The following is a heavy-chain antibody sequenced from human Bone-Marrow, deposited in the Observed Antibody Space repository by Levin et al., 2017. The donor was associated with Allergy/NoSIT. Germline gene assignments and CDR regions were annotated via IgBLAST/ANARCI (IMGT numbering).Heavy chain of an antibody. Sequence: GESLKISCAASGFTVSSNYMSWVRQAPGKGPEWVSVIYSGGSTYYADSVQGRFTISRDNSKNTLYLQMNSLRAEDTAVYYCARGWFGELLSHWGQGTLVTVSS. J-gene: IGHJ4*02. CDR2: IYSGGST. D-gene: IGHD3-10*01. CDR1: GFTVSSNY. CDR3: ARGWFGELLSH. V-gene: IGHV3-53*01.